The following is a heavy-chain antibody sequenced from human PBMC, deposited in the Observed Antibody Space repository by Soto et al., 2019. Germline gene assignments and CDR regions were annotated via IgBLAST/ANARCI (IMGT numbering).Heavy chain of an antibody. J-gene: IGHJ4*02. D-gene: IGHD6-13*01. Sequence: GGSLRLSCAASGFTFNSYAMNWVRQAPGKGLEWVSVISGSGGVTYYSDSVKGRSTISRDNSKNTLYLQMNSLRAEDTAIYYCAKVYMTLGAGTFDSWGQGTLVTVSS. V-gene: IGHV3-23*01. CDR1: GFTFNSYA. CDR3: AKVYMTLGAGTFDS. CDR2: ISGSGGVT.